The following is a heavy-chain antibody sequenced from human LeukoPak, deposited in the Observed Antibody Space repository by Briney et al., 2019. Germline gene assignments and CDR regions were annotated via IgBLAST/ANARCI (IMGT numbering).Heavy chain of an antibody. Sequence: GESLKISCKGSGYSFTSYWIGWVRQTPGKGLEWMGIIYPGDSDTRYSPSFQGQVAISADKSISTAYLQWSSLKASDTAMYYCARQDFWSGSIRFDPWGQGTLVTVSS. CDR1: GYSFTSYW. CDR2: IYPGDSDT. CDR3: ARQDFWSGSIRFDP. J-gene: IGHJ5*02. V-gene: IGHV5-51*01. D-gene: IGHD3-3*01.